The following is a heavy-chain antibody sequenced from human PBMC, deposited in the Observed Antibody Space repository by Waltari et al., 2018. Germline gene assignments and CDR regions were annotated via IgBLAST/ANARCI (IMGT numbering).Heavy chain of an antibody. CDR1: GYTFTCHY. CDR2: INPNSGDT. CDR3: ARDLGSDYGNRDY. V-gene: IGHV1-2*06. Sequence: QVHLVQSGADVKQPGASVQVSGKASGYTFTCHYIQWVRRAPGQGLEWMGRINPNSGDTNYAQKFQGRVTLTRDTSINTAYMELSSLKSDDTAVYYCARDLGSDYGNRDYWGQGTLVTVPS. J-gene: IGHJ4*02. D-gene: IGHD4-17*01.